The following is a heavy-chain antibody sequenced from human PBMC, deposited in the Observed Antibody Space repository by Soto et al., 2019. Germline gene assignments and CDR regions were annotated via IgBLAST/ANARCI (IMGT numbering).Heavy chain of an antibody. Sequence: EDQLVESGGGLIQPGGALRLTCAGSGFTLSNDEMDWVRQAPVKGVEWVSYISTGGRSRYYADSVKGRFTIASDNGKNSLYLQMRSLRAEDPATYSCARERGILSGSAVWGQGTTVTVSS. J-gene: IGHJ6*02. D-gene: IGHD3-9*01. CDR2: ISTGGRSR. CDR3: ARERGILSGSAV. CDR1: GFTLSNDE. V-gene: IGHV3-48*03.